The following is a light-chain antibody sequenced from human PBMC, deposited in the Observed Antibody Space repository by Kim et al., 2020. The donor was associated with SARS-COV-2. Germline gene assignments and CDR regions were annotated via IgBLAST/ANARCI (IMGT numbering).Light chain of an antibody. CDR2: GAS. V-gene: IGKV3-15*01. CDR1: QSVGSN. Sequence: SGSPGERATLSGRASQSVGSNLAWYQQKPGQAPRLLIYGASSGATGLPARFSGSGSGTEFTLTISSLQSEDFAVYYCQQYNNWPYTFGQGTKLEI. J-gene: IGKJ2*01. CDR3: QQYNNWPYT.